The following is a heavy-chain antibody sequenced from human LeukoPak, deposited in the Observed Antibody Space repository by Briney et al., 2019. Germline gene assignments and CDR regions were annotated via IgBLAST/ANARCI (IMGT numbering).Heavy chain of an antibody. CDR3: ASGGYCSSTSCYGPNWFDG. D-gene: IGHD2-2*03. J-gene: IGHJ5*02. CDR1: GGSFSGYY. CDR2: INHSGST. Sequence: SETLSLTCAVYGGSFSGYYWSWIRQPPGKGLEWIGEINHSGSTNYNPSLKSRVTISVDTSKNQFYMKLSSVTAADTAVYYCASGGYCSSTSCYGPNWFDGWGPGILVTASS. V-gene: IGHV4-34*01.